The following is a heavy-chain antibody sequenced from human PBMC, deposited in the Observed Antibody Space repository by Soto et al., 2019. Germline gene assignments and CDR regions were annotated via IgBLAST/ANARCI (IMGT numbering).Heavy chain of an antibody. CDR2: INPNSGGT. Sequence: ASVKVSCKASGYTFTGYYMHWVRQAPGQGLEWMGWINPNSGGTNYAQKFQGRVTMTRDTSINTAYMELSRLRSDDTAVYYCAGVPAAIPYYYGMDVWGQGTTVTVSS. D-gene: IGHD2-2*02. CDR3: AGVPAAIPYYYGMDV. CDR1: GYTFTGYY. J-gene: IGHJ6*02. V-gene: IGHV1-2*02.